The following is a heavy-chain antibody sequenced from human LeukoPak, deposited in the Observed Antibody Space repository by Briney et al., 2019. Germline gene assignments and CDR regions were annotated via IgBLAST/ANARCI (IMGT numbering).Heavy chain of an antibody. Sequence: GGSLRLSCAASGFTFSSYWMSWVRQAPGKGLEWVANIKQDGSEKYYVDSVKGRFTISRDNAKNSLYLQMNSLRAEDTAVYYCAWDYGDLSYYYYYYYMDVWGKGTTVTVSS. J-gene: IGHJ6*03. CDR2: IKQDGSEK. CDR1: GFTFSSYW. CDR3: AWDYGDLSYYYYYYYMDV. V-gene: IGHV3-7*01. D-gene: IGHD4-17*01.